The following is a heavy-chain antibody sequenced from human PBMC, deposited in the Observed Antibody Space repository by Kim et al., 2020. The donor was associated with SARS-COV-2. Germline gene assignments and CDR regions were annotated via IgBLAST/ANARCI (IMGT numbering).Heavy chain of an antibody. CDR2: ISYDGSNQ. J-gene: IGHJ4*02. Sequence: GGSLRLSCEASGFAFNSYGMHWVRQAPGKGLEWVAVISYDGSNQYYADSVKGRFTISRDNSKNTLYLQMNSLRAEDTAVYFCAKESVIYYYYFVHWGQGT. D-gene: IGHD3-10*01. V-gene: IGHV3-30*18. CDR1: GFAFNSYG. CDR3: AKESVIYYYYFVH.